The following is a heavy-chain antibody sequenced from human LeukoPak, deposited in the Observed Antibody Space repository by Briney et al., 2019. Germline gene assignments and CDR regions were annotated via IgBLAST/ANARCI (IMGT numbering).Heavy chain of an antibody. CDR3: ARDTNGWYGWFDP. V-gene: IGHV4-59*08. D-gene: IGHD6-19*01. J-gene: IGHJ5*02. CDR1: GGSIRSYY. Sequence: SETLSLTCTVSGGSIRSYYWSWIRQPPGKGLEWIGYIYYSGSTNYNPSLKSRVTISVDTSKNQFSLKLSSVKAADTAVYYCARDTNGWYGWFDPWGQGTLVTVSS. CDR2: IYYSGST.